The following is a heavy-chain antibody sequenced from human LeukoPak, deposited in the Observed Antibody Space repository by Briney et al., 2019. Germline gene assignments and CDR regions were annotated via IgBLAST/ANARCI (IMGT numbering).Heavy chain of an antibody. CDR3: ARVRATMCDY. J-gene: IGHJ4*02. Sequence: PGGSLRLSCAASGFIFSSYWMSWVRQAPGKGLEWVANIKQDGSEKYYVDSVKGRFTISRDNAKNSLYLQMNSLRAEDTAVYYCARVRATMCDYWGQGTLVTVSS. V-gene: IGHV3-7*01. D-gene: IGHD3-10*02. CDR2: IKQDGSEK. CDR1: GFIFSSYW.